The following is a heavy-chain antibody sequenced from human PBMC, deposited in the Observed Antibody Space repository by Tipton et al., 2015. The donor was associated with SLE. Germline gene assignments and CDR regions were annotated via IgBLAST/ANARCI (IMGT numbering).Heavy chain of an antibody. CDR3: ARGESPGGTFDY. V-gene: IGHV4-59*08. CDR2: IYYSGST. CDR1: GASISSYY. D-gene: IGHD1-26*01. Sequence: TLSLTCTVSGASISSYYWSWIRQPPGKGLEWIGYIYYSGSTIHNPSLKSRVTMSVDTSKNQFSLKLSSVTAADTAIYYCARGESPGGTFDYWGQGTLVTVSS. J-gene: IGHJ4*02.